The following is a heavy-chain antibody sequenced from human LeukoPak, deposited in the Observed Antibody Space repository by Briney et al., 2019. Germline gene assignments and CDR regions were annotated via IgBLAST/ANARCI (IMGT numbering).Heavy chain of an antibody. Sequence: SVKVSCKASGGTFSSYTTSWVRQAPGQGLEWMGRIIPILGIANYAQKFQGRVTITADKSTSTAYMELSSLRSEDTAVYYCARFYYDQGDAFDIWGQGTMVTVSS. CDR1: GGTFSSYT. CDR2: IIPILGIA. CDR3: ARFYYDQGDAFDI. V-gene: IGHV1-69*02. J-gene: IGHJ3*02. D-gene: IGHD3-22*01.